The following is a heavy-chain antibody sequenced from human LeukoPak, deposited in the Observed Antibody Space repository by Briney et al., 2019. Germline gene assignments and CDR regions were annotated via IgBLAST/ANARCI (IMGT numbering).Heavy chain of an antibody. Sequence: GGTLRLSCAASGFTVSSNYMSWVRQAPGKGLEWVSVIYSGGSTYYADSVKGRFTISRDNSKNTLYLQMNSLRAEDTAVYYCARVFQKLGWFDPWGQGTLVTVSS. J-gene: IGHJ5*02. V-gene: IGHV3-53*01. CDR3: ARVFQKLGWFDP. CDR2: IYSGGST. CDR1: GFTVSSNY. D-gene: IGHD2-21*01.